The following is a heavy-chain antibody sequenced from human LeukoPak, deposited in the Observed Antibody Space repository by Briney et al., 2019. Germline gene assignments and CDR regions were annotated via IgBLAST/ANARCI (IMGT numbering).Heavy chain of an antibody. CDR3: AISSDWDFYFDY. V-gene: IGHV1-18*01. J-gene: IGHJ4*02. Sequence: ASVKVSCKASGYTFTNYGITWVRQAPGQGLEWMGWISPNNGDTNYAQKFQGRVTMTTDTSTSTAYMEVSRLRSDDTAIYYCAISSDWDFYFDYWGQGTLVTVSS. CDR2: ISPNNGDT. CDR1: GYTFTNYG. D-gene: IGHD3/OR15-3a*01.